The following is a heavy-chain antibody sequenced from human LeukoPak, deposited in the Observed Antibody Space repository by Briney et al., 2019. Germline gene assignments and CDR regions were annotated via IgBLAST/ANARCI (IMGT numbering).Heavy chain of an antibody. CDR2: ISGSGGST. CDR1: GFTFSSYA. D-gene: IGHD5-12*01. J-gene: IGHJ5*02. CDR3: AKGRQGRRGYIHWFDP. V-gene: IGHV3-23*01. Sequence: QAGGSLRLSCAASGFTFSSYAMSWVRQAPGKGLEWVSAISGSGGSTYYADSVKGRFTISRDNSKNTLYLQMNSLRAEDTAVYYCAKGRQGRRGYIHWFDPWGQGTLVTVSS.